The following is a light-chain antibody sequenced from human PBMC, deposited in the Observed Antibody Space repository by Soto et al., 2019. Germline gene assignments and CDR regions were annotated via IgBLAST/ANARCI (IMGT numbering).Light chain of an antibody. CDR3: CSYAGSSTSV. Sequence: VLTQPASVSGSPGQSITISCTGTSSDVGSYNLVSWYQQHPGKAPKLMIYEGSKRPSGVSNRFSGSKSGNTASLTISGLQAEDDAYYYCCSYAGSSTSVFGTGTKFTVL. CDR2: EGS. CDR1: SSDVGSYNL. J-gene: IGLJ1*01. V-gene: IGLV2-23*01.